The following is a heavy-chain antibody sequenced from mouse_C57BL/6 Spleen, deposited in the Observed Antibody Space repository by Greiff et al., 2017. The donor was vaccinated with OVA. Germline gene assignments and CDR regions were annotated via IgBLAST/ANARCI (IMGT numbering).Heavy chain of an antibody. CDR1: GYTFTSYW. D-gene: IGHD2-4*01. Sequence: QVKLQQPGAELVKPGASVKLSCKASGYTFTSYWMHWVKQRPGKGLEWIGMIHPNSGSIYYNEKFKSKATLTVDKSYSTAFMQLSSLTSEDSAFYYCARAGYDYCMDYWGQGTSVTVSS. CDR2: IHPNSGSI. V-gene: IGHV1-64*01. CDR3: ARAGYDYCMDY. J-gene: IGHJ4*01.